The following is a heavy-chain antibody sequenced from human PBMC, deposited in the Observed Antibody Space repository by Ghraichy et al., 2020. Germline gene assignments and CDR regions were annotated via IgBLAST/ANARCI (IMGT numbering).Heavy chain of an antibody. CDR1: GFTFSSYW. CDR2: IKQDGSEK. J-gene: IGHJ5*02. D-gene: IGHD2-2*01. CDR3: ASYAGYCSSTSCYGDWFDP. Sequence: GGSLRLSCAASGFTFSSYWMSWVRQAPGKGLEWVANIKQDGSEKYYVDSVKGRFTISRDNAKNSLYLQMNSLRAEDTAVYYCASYAGYCSSTSCYGDWFDPWGQGTLVTVSS. V-gene: IGHV3-7*01.